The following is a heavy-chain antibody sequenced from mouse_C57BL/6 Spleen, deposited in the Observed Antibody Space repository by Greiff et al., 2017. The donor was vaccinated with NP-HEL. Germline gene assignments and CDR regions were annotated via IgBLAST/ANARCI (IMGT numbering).Heavy chain of an antibody. CDR2: ILPGSGST. Sequence: QVQLKQSGAELMKPGASVKLSCKATGYTFTGYWIEWVKQRPGHGLEWIGEILPGSGSTNYNEKVKGKATFTEDTPSNTAYMQLSSLTTEDSAIYYCARPGSDAWFAYWGQGTLVTVSA. J-gene: IGHJ3*01. CDR3: ARPGSDAWFAY. CDR1: GYTFTGYW. D-gene: IGHD1-1*01. V-gene: IGHV1-9*01.